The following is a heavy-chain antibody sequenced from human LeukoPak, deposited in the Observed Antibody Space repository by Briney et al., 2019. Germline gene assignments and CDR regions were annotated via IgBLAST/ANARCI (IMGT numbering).Heavy chain of an antibody. D-gene: IGHD3-10*01. J-gene: IGHJ4*02. CDR1: GGSFSGYY. CDR3: ARGRMVRGVIIDY. V-gene: IGHV4-34*01. CDR2: INHSGST. Sequence: PADTLSLTCAVYGGSFSGYYWSWIRQPPGKGLEWIGEINHSGSTNYNPSLKSRVTISVDTSKNQFSLKLSSVTAADTAVYYCARGRMVRGVIIDYWGQGTLVTVSS.